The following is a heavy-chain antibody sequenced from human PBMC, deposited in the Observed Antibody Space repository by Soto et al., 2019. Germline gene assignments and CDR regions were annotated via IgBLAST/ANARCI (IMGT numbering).Heavy chain of an antibody. CDR3: AKDSHWAIISPTHDY. D-gene: IGHD2-2*01. CDR2: ISWKSDNI. V-gene: IGHV3-9*01. CDR1: GFTFDDYA. J-gene: IGHJ4*01. Sequence: GXSLRLSCAASGFTFDDYAMHWVRQAPGKGLEWVSGISWKSDNIGYANSVKGRFTISRDTSKNMLYLQMNSLRAEDTAIYYYAKDSHWAIISPTHDYWGDGTLVTXSS.